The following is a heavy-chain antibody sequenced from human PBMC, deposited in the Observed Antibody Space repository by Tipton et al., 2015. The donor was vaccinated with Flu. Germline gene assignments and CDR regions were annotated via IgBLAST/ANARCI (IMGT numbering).Heavy chain of an antibody. Sequence: SLRLSCAASGFTFSGYGMHWVRQAPGKGLEWVAFIRHDESDKYYADSVKGRFTISRDNSKNALYLAINSLRTEDTAVYYCASLTGDDYWGQGDLVTVSS. CDR1: GFTFSGYG. V-gene: IGHV3-30*02. D-gene: IGHD7-27*01. CDR3: ASLTGDDY. J-gene: IGHJ4*02. CDR2: IRHDESDK.